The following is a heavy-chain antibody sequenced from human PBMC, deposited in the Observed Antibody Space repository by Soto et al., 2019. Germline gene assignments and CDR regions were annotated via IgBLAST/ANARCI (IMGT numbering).Heavy chain of an antibody. CDR2: IVSDGSNT. D-gene: IGHD6-13*01. CDR3: AREIAAAGTVDY. Sequence: EVQLVESGGGLVQPGGSLRLSCAASGFTFSSYWMHWVRQAPGKGLVWVSRIVSDGSNTRYADSVKGRFTISRDNAKNTVYLQMNSLRAEDTAVYYCAREIAAAGTVDYWGQGTLVTVSS. CDR1: GFTFSSYW. J-gene: IGHJ4*02. V-gene: IGHV3-74*01.